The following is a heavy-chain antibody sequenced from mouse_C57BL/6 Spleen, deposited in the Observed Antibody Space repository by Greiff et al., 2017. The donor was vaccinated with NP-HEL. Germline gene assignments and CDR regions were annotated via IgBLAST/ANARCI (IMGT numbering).Heavy chain of an antibody. V-gene: IGHV5-4*01. CDR1: GFTFSSYA. Sequence: EVLLVESGGGLVKPGGSLKLSCAASGFTFSSYAMSWVRQTPEKRLEWVATISDGGSYTYYPDNVKGRFTISRDNAKNNLYLQMSHLKSEDTAMYYGARAHYYGSSYYFDYWGQGTTLTVSS. CDR2: ISDGGSYT. D-gene: IGHD1-1*01. J-gene: IGHJ2*01. CDR3: ARAHYYGSSYYFDY.